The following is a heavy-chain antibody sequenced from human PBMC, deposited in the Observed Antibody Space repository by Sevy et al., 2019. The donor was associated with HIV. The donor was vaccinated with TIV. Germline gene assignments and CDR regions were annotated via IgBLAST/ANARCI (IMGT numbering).Heavy chain of an antibody. D-gene: IGHD3-22*01. V-gene: IGHV1-46*01. CDR3: GKARGLYYYDSSGGIDY. Sequence: ASVKVSCKASGYSFSTYYIHWVRQAPGQRPEWMGIINPSGGYTAYAQEFQGRVGVTRETSTNTVYMELSSLRSEDTAVYYCGKARGLYYYDSSGGIDYWGQGTLVTVSS. CDR2: INPSGGYT. CDR1: GYSFSTYY. J-gene: IGHJ4*02.